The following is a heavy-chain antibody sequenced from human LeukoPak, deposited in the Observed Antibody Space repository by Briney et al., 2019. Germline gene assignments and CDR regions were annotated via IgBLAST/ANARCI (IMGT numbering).Heavy chain of an antibody. V-gene: IGHV3-48*04. CDR1: GFIFTSYG. D-gene: IGHD3-22*01. Sequence: GSLRLSCAASGFIFTSYGMNWVRQAPGKGLEWVSYISSSSSSIYYADSVKGRFTISRDNAKNSLYLQMNSLRAEDTAVYYCARIGATYYYDRTTDYWGQGTLVTVSS. CDR2: ISSSSSSI. J-gene: IGHJ4*02. CDR3: ARIGATYYYDRTTDY.